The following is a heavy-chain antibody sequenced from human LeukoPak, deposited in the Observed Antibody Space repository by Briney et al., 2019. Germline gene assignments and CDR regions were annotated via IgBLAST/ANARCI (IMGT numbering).Heavy chain of an antibody. Sequence: SVKVSCKASGGTFSSYAISWVRQAPGQGLEWMGRIIPIFGTANYAQKFQGRVTITTDESTSTAYMELSSLRSEDTAVYYCARPRLDYDFWSGYPPRRKNDAFDIWGQGTMVTVSS. D-gene: IGHD3-3*01. CDR1: GGTFSSYA. J-gene: IGHJ3*02. V-gene: IGHV1-69*05. CDR3: ARPRLDYDFWSGYPPRRKNDAFDI. CDR2: IIPIFGTA.